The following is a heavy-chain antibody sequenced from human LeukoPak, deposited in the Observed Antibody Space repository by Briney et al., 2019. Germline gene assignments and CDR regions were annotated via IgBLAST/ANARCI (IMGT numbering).Heavy chain of an antibody. CDR3: ARGPNSSSWYFDY. J-gene: IGHJ4*02. CDR1: GGSISSGSYY. V-gene: IGHV4-61*02. Sequence: PSQTLSLTCTVSGGSISSGSYYWSWIRQPAGKGLEWIGRIYTSGSTNYNPSLKSRVTISVDTSKNQSSLELSSVTAADTAVYYCARGPNSSSWYFDYWGQGTLVTVSS. CDR2: IYTSGST. D-gene: IGHD6-13*01.